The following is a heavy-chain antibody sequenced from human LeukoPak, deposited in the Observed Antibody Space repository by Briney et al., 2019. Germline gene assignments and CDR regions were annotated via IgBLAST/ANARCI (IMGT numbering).Heavy chain of an antibody. Sequence: GGSLRLSCAASGFTFSSYGMHWVRQAPGKGLEWVAVIWYDVSNKYYADSVKGRFTISRDNSKNTLYLQMNSLRAEDTAVYYCARDYGSSWFDAFDIWGQGTMVTVSS. D-gene: IGHD6-13*01. V-gene: IGHV3-33*01. CDR2: IWYDVSNK. J-gene: IGHJ3*02. CDR3: ARDYGSSWFDAFDI. CDR1: GFTFSSYG.